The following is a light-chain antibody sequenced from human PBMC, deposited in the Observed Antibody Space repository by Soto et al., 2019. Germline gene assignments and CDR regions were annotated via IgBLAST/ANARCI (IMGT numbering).Light chain of an antibody. Sequence: DIPMTQTPSSLSASVEDRVIITCRASQSISNHLNWYQQKPGKAPKLLIFAASSLQSGVPSRFSGSRSGPDFTLTISSLQPEDFATYYCQQSYSTLRSFGQGTRLEIK. CDR3: QQSYSTLRS. CDR2: AAS. V-gene: IGKV1-39*01. CDR1: QSISNH. J-gene: IGKJ5*01.